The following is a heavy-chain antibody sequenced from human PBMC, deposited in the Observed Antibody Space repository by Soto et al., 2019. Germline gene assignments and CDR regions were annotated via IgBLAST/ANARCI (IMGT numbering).Heavy chain of an antibody. CDR1: GGIFNRYS. Sequence: QVQLVQSGAEVKKPGSSVKVSCKASGGIFNRYSVSWVRQAPGQGLEWMGRIIPLFGITNYAQKFQGRVMITADKSTNTAYMEVNGLRCDDTALYYCSTFYGGDCTTTTCYGDFDYWGQGTLVTVTS. D-gene: IGHD2-2*01. CDR3: STFYGGDCTTTTCYGDFDY. J-gene: IGHJ4*02. V-gene: IGHV1-69*02. CDR2: IIPLFGIT.